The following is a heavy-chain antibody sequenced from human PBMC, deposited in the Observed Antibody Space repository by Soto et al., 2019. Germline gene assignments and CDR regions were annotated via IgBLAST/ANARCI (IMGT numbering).Heavy chain of an antibody. CDR3: ASVSVDVPE. V-gene: IGHV1-2*02. CDR1: GPTFIAYY. CDR2: IDPKSGGP. J-gene: IGHJ4*02. D-gene: IGHD3-16*01. Sequence: QLVQSGAEVKKPGASVRVSCKTSGPTFIAYYIHWVRQAPGQGLEWMGWIDPKSGGPTYEQKFLGRVTMTRDTSINTAHMDLNRLTSDDTAVYYCASVSVDVPEWGQGTLISVSS.